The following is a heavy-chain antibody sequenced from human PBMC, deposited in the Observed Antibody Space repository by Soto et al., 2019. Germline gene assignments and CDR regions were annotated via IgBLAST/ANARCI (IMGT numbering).Heavy chain of an antibody. J-gene: IGHJ5*02. D-gene: IGHD1-26*01. CDR2: ISSGSAYI. CDR3: ARYQGGSYDSWFDP. CDR1: TFSMYS. V-gene: IGHV3-21*06. Sequence: EVQVVESGGGLVKPGGSLRLSCTFTFSMYSMNWVRQAPGKGLEWVASISSGSAYIKYAESVKGRFTTSRDNAKNSLHLQMNSLSAEDKAISHCARYQGGSYDSWFDPWGQGTLVTVSS.